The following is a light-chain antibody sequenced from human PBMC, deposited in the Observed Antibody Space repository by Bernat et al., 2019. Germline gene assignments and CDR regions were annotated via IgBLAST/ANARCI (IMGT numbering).Light chain of an antibody. Sequence: NFMLTQPHSVSESPGKTVTISCTRSSGSIASNYVQWYQQRPGSAPTTVIYEDNQRPSGVPDRFSGSIDSSSNSASLTISGLKTEDEADYYCKSYDRSDGVFGGGTKLTVL. CDR3: KSYDRSDGV. V-gene: IGLV6-57*04. CDR2: EDN. J-gene: IGLJ3*02. CDR1: SGSIASNY.